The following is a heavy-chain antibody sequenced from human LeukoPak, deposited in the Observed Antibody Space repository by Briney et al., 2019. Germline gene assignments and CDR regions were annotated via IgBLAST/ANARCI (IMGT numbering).Heavy chain of an antibody. CDR3: ARDVYGSGSYYNGIDY. Sequence: GGSLRLSCAASGFTFSSYSMNWVRQAPGKGLEWVSYISSSSSTIYYADSVKGRFTISRDNAKNSLYLQMNSLRDEDTAVYYCARDVYGSGSYYNGIDYWGQGTLVTVSS. CDR1: GFTFSSYS. J-gene: IGHJ4*02. D-gene: IGHD3-10*01. V-gene: IGHV3-48*02. CDR2: ISSSSSTI.